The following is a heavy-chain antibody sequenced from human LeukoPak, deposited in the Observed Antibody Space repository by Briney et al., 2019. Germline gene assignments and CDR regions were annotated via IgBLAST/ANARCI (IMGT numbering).Heavy chain of an antibody. Sequence: ASVTVSCKASGYTFTIYDINWVRQATGQGLEWMGWMNPNSGNTGYAQNFQGRVTMTRSASINTAYMELSSLTSDDTAVYYCARSSVGARRRIDYWGQGTLVTVSS. J-gene: IGHJ4*02. D-gene: IGHD1-26*01. CDR2: MNPNSGNT. V-gene: IGHV1-8*01. CDR3: ARSSVGARRRIDY. CDR1: GYTFTIYD.